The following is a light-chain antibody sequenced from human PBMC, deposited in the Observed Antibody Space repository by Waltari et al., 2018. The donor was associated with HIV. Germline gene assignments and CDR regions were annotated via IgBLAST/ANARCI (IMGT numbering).Light chain of an antibody. CDR2: GAS. Sequence: EIVLTQSPGTLSLSPGERATLSCRASQSLSSSYLAGYQQKPGQAPRLLVYGASHRATDIPDRFSGSGSGTDFALTISRVEPEDFAVYYCQQYGSSPKTFGQGTKLEIK. CDR3: QQYGSSPKT. CDR1: QSLSSSY. J-gene: IGKJ2*01. V-gene: IGKV3-20*01.